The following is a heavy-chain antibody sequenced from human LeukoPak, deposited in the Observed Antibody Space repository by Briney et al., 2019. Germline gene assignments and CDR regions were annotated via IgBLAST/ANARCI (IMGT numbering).Heavy chain of an antibody. V-gene: IGHV1-46*01. CDR1: GYTFTSYY. CDR2: INPSGGST. Sequence: ASVKVSCKASGYTFTSYYMHWVRQAPGQGLEWMGIINPSGGSTSYAQKFQGRVTMTRNTSISTAYMELSSLRSEDTAVYYCARGVKDGYYLRWFDPWGQGTLVTVSS. J-gene: IGHJ5*02. D-gene: IGHD3-22*01. CDR3: ARGVKDGYYLRWFDP.